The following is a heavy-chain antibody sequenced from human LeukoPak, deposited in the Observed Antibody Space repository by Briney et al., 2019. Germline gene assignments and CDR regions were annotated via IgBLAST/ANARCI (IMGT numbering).Heavy chain of an antibody. J-gene: IGHJ4*02. CDR3: ARSPQLDIVVVVAAIDY. CDR1: GFTFSSYS. D-gene: IGHD2-15*01. V-gene: IGHV3-21*01. CDR2: ISSSSSYI. Sequence: GGSLRLSCAVSGFTFSSYSMNWVRQAPGKGLVWVSSISSSSSYIYYADSVKGRFTISRDNAKNSLYLQMNSLRAEDTAVYYCARSPQLDIVVVVAAIDYWGQGTLVTVSS.